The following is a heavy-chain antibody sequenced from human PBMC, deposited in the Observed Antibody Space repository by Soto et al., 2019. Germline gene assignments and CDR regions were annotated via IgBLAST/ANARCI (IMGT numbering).Heavy chain of an antibody. J-gene: IGHJ4*02. Sequence: EVQLLESGGGLVKPGGSLRLSCAASGFTFSSYAMSWVRQAPGKGLEWVSSISGSGGSTYYADSVKGRFTISRDNSKKTMYLQMNSLRAEDTAVYYCAKGYVFDYWGQGTLVTVSS. CDR3: AKGYVFDY. D-gene: IGHD5-12*01. CDR2: ISGSGGST. V-gene: IGHV3-23*01. CDR1: GFTFSSYA.